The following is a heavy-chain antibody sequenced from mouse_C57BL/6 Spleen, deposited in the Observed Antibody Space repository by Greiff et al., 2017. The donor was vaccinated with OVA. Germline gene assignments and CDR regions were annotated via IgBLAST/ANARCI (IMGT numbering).Heavy chain of an antibody. D-gene: IGHD1-1*01. CDR1: GYTFTDYY. CDR3: ARGGITTVVARYFDV. CDR2: INPNNGGT. V-gene: IGHV1-26*01. J-gene: IGHJ1*03. Sequence: VQLQQSGPELVKPGASVKISCKASGYTFTDYYMNWVKQSHGKSLEWIGDINPNNGGTSYNQKFKGKATLTVDKSSSTAYMELRSLTSEDSAVYYCARGGITTVVARYFDVWGTGTTVTVSS.